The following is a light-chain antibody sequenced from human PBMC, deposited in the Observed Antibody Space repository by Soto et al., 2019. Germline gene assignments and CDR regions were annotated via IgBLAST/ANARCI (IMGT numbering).Light chain of an antibody. CDR2: KAS. CDR1: QSISPW. Sequence: DIQMTQSPSTLSASVGDRVTITCRASQSISPWLAWYQQKPGKAPKLLIYKASSLESGVPSRFSGSGSGTEFTLTISSLQPEYFATYYCQHYNSYSITFGQGTRLEIK. CDR3: QHYNSYSIT. J-gene: IGKJ5*01. V-gene: IGKV1-5*03.